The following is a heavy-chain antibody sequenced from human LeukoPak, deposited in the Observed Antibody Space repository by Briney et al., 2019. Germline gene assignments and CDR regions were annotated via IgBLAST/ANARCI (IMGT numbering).Heavy chain of an antibody. CDR1: GFTLRNLA. D-gene: IGHD3-9*01. Sequence: GGSLRLSCAASGFTLRNLAMTWVRQAPGQGLEWVSVISGNGGSTDYADSVKGRFTISRDNSQNTLYLQMNSLRAEDTAVYYCARGYFDWLPYNCFNSWGQGTLVTVSS. V-gene: IGHV3-23*01. J-gene: IGHJ5*01. CDR3: ARGYFDWLPYNCFNS. CDR2: ISGNGGST.